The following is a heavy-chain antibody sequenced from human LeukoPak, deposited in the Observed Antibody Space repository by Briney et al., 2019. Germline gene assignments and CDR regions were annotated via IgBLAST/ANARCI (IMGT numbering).Heavy chain of an antibody. CDR3: ARVRYSSGWYWYFDL. CDR1: GGSISSYY. J-gene: IGHJ2*01. V-gene: IGHV4-59*01. Sequence: PSETLSLTCTVSGGSISSYYWSWIRQPPGKGLEWIGYIYYSGSTNYNPSLKSRVTISVDTSKNQFSLKLSSVTAADTAVYYCARVRYSSGWYWYFDLWGRGTLVIVSS. CDR2: IYYSGST. D-gene: IGHD6-19*01.